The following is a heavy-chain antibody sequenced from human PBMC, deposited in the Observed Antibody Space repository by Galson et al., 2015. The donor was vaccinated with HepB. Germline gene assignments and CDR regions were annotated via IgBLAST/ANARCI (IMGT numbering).Heavy chain of an antibody. CDR3: ATSLVVVPAAMNFQH. V-gene: IGHV3-11*06. D-gene: IGHD2-2*01. CDR2: ISSSSSYT. J-gene: IGHJ1*01. Sequence: SLRLSCAASGFTFSDYYMSWLRQAPGKGLEWVSYISSSSSYTNYADSVKGRFTISRDNAKNSLYLQLNSLRAEDTAVYYCATSLVVVPAAMNFQHWCQGTLFTVSS. CDR1: GFTFSDYY.